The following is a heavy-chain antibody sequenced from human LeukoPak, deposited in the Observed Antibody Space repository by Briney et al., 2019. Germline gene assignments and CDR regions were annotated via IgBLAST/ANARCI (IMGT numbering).Heavy chain of an antibody. V-gene: IGHV3-11*01. J-gene: IGHJ6*02. CDR3: ARGLRGMDV. CDR1: GVTFSDYY. Sequence: GGSLRLSCAASGVTFSDYYMSWIRQAPGEGLELVSYISISGSTIYYTDPVKGRFTIYRDNAKDSLYVQMNSLRAEDTAVYYCARGLRGMDVWGQGTTVTVSS. CDR2: ISISGSTI.